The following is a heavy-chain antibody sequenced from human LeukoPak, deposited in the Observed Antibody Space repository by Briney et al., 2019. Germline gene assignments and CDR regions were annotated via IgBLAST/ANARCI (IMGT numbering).Heavy chain of an antibody. CDR1: GFTFSSYG. V-gene: IGHV3-30*02. CDR3: AKDLYDILTGSLTPPGY. Sequence: GGSLRLSCAASGFTFSSYGMHWVRQAPGKGLEWVASIRYDGSNKYYADSVKGRFTISRDNSKNTLYLQMNSLRAEDTAVYYCAKDLYDILTGSLTPPGYWGQGTLVTVSS. CDR2: IRYDGSNK. J-gene: IGHJ4*02. D-gene: IGHD3-9*01.